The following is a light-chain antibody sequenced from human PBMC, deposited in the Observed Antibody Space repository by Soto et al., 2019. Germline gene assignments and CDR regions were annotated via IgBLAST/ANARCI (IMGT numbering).Light chain of an antibody. CDR3: QQYYSYSWT. CDR1: QSISNW. J-gene: IGKJ1*01. V-gene: IGKV1-5*03. Sequence: DLQMTQSPSTLSASVGDRVTITCRASQSISNWLAWYQQKPGKAPKLLIYAASSLESGVPSRFSGSGSGTEFTLTISSLQPDDFATYYCQQYYSYSWTFGQGTKVEIK. CDR2: AAS.